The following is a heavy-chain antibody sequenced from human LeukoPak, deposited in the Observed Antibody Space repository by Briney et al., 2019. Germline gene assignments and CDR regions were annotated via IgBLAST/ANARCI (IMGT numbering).Heavy chain of an antibody. CDR1: AYTFTTYY. CDR2: IYPSTGST. Sequence: ASVTVSFKSSAYTFTTYYIHWVRQAPGQGLEWIGMIYPSTGSTYYAQRFQGRVTMTRDTSTSTVYMELGSLTSDDTAVYYCARDWRIALVRGVINVPGGMNVWGQGTTVTVSS. V-gene: IGHV1-46*01. J-gene: IGHJ6*02. CDR3: ARDWRIALVRGVINVPGGMNV. D-gene: IGHD3-10*01.